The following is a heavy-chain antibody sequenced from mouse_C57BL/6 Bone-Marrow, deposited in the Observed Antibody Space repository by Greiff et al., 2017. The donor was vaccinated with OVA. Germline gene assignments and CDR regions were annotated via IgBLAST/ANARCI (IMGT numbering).Heavy chain of an antibody. CDR1: GYTFTSYW. Sequence: QVQLQQPGAELVMPGASVKLSCKASGYTFTSYWMHWVKQRPGPGLEWIGAIDPSDSYTNYNQKFQGKSTLTVDKSSSTAYMQLSSLTSEDSAVYYVARRRDYSYYFDYWGQGTTLTVSS. J-gene: IGHJ2*01. CDR3: ARRRDYSYYFDY. V-gene: IGHV1-69*01. D-gene: IGHD2-13*01. CDR2: IDPSDSYT.